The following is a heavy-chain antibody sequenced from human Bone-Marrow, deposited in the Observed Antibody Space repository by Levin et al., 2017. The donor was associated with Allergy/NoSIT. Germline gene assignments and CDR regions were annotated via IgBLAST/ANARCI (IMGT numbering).Heavy chain of an antibody. CDR2: ISSSSSKI. J-gene: IGHJ6*02. V-gene: IGHV3-21*01. CDR1: GFTFKNYN. D-gene: IGHD2-2*01. CDR3: ARRPIVVVPAVVGGQRDSYYYHGLDV. Sequence: GGSLRLSCVASGFTFKNYNMNWVRQAPGKGLEWVSSISSSSSKIYYADSVKGRFTISRDNTKNSLFLEMNSLRVDDMGVYYCARRPIVVVPAVVGGQRDSYYYHGLDVWGQGTTVTVSS.